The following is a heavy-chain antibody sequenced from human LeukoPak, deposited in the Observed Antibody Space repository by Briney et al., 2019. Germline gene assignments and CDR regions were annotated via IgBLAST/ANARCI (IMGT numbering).Heavy chain of an antibody. Sequence: GPPRRLSCSGSCFTFSSCWVCLLSQAAGEGLKRVASIKRDESEKYYGDSVKGRFAVSRDNAKNSLFLQMNSLRAEDTAVYYCARDWGYYAFDIWGQGTMVTVSS. J-gene: IGHJ3*02. V-gene: IGHV3-7*01. D-gene: IGHD2-15*01. CDR1: CFTFSSCW. CDR2: IKRDESEK. CDR3: ARDWGYYAFDI.